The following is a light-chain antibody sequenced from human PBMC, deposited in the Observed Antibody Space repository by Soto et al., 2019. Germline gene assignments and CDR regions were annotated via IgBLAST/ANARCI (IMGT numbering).Light chain of an antibody. V-gene: IGKV3-11*01. CDR2: DAS. CDR3: QQYNNWPPWT. CDR1: QSVSSY. Sequence: EIVLTPSPATLSLSPVERATLSCRASQSVSSYLAWYQQKPGQAPRLLIYDASNRATGIPARFSGSGSGTDFTLTISSLQPEDFAVYYCQQYNNWPPWTFGQGTKVDIK. J-gene: IGKJ1*01.